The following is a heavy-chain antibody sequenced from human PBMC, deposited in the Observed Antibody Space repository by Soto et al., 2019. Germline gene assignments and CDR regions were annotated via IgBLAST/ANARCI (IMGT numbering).Heavy chain of an antibody. V-gene: IGHV1-18*01. CDR1: GYTFTSYG. CDR2: ISAYNGNT. CDR3: ARNELRAMVTTNYDY. J-gene: IGHJ4*02. D-gene: IGHD5-18*01. Sequence: ASVKVSCKASGYTFTSYGISWVRQAPGQGLEWMGWISAYNGNTNYAQKLQGRVTMTTDTSTSTAYMELRSLRSDDTAVYYCARNELRAMVTTNYDYWGQGTMVTVSS.